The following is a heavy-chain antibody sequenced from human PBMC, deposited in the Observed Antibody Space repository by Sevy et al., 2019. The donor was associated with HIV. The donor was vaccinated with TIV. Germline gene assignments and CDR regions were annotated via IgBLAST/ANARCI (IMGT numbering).Heavy chain of an antibody. J-gene: IGHJ4*02. CDR3: ARWGVDQQWLAPFDF. D-gene: IGHD6-19*01. V-gene: IGHV3-11*04. Sequence: GGSLRLSCAASGFTFSDYYMSWIRQVPGKGLEWVSYISSSGSTIQYADSVKGRFTISRDNAKNSLYLQMNSLRAEDTAVYYCARWGVDQQWLAPFDFSGQGTLVTVSS. CDR1: GFTFSDYY. CDR2: ISSSGSTI.